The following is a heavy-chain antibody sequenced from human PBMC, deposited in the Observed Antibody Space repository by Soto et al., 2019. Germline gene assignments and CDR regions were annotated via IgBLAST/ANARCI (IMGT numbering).Heavy chain of an antibody. CDR3: ARSLGWYAIDY. Sequence: QVLLQESGPGLVQPSGTLSLSCVVSGVSIGSNYYWGWVRQSPGKGLEWLGDMSHIGSFNYNPSPQSRVTISMDKSQNQFSLKLNSVTAADTAVYYCARSLGWYAIDYWGQGTLVIVSS. D-gene: IGHD6-19*01. V-gene: IGHV4-4*02. CDR2: MSHIGSF. CDR1: GVSIGSNYY. J-gene: IGHJ4*02.